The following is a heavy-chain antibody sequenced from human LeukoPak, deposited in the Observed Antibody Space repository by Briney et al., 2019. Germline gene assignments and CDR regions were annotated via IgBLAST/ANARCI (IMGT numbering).Heavy chain of an antibody. CDR3: AKFPRYRNTMVRGVLDWYFDL. J-gene: IGHJ2*01. CDR2: ISGSGGST. D-gene: IGHD3-10*01. Sequence: GGSLRLSCAASGFTFSSYAMSWVRQAPGKGLEWVSAISGSGGSTYYADSVKGRFTISRDNSENTLYLQMNSLRAEDTAVYYCAKFPRYRNTMVRGVLDWYFDLWGRGTLVTVSS. V-gene: IGHV3-23*01. CDR1: GFTFSSYA.